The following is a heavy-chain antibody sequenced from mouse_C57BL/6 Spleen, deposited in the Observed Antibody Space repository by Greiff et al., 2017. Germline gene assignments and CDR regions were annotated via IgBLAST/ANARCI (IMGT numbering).Heavy chain of an antibody. CDR3: ARRSLYYGNYSYAMDY. V-gene: IGHV1-26*01. D-gene: IGHD2-1*01. CDR2: INPNNGGT. CDR1: GYTFTDYY. Sequence: EVQLQQSGPELVKPGASVKISCKASGYTFTDYYMNWVKQSHGKSLEWIGDINPNNGGTSYNQKFKGKATLTVDTSSSTAYMELRNLTSEDSAVYYCARRSLYYGNYSYAMDYWGQGTSVTVSS. J-gene: IGHJ4*01.